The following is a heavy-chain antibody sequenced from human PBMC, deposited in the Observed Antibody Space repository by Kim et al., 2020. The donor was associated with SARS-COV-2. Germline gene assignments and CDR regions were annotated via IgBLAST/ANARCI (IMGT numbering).Heavy chain of an antibody. V-gene: IGHV1-8*01. D-gene: IGHD2-15*01. J-gene: IGHJ4*02. Sequence: FQGRVTMTRNTSISTAYMELSSLRSEDTAVYYCARGGYCSGGSCYSFFDYWGQGTLVTVSS. CDR3: ARGGYCSGGSCYSFFDY.